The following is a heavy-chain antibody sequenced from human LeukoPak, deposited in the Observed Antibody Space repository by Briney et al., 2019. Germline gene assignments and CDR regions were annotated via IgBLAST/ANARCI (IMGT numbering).Heavy chain of an antibody. D-gene: IGHD2-15*01. V-gene: IGHV4-39*01. J-gene: IGHJ6*03. Sequence: PSETLSLTCTVSGGSISSSSYYWGWIRQPPGKGLEWIGSIYYSGSTYYNPSLKSRVTISVGTSKNQFSLKLSSVTAADTAVYYCARQGDCSGGSCYSSYYYYYYMDVRGKGTTVTVSS. CDR1: GGSISSSSYY. CDR3: ARQGDCSGGSCYSSYYYYYYMDV. CDR2: IYYSGST.